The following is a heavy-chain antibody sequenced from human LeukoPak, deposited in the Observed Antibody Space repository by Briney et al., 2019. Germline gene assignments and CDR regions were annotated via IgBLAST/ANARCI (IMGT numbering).Heavy chain of an antibody. CDR3: ARDRWGYSYGGD. J-gene: IGHJ4*02. V-gene: IGHV3-7*01. D-gene: IGHD5-12*01. Sequence: GGSLRLSCAASGFTFSRYRMSWVRQAPGKGLEWGANIKEDGRQKYYVDSVKGRFTISRDNAKNSLYLQMNSLRAEDTAVYYCARDRWGYSYGGDWGQGTQVTVSS. CDR2: IKEDGRQK. CDR1: GFTFSRYR.